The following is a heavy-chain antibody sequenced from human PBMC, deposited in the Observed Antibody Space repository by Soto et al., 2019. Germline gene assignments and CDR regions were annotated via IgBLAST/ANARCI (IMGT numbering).Heavy chain of an antibody. J-gene: IGHJ4*02. V-gene: IGHV4-59*01. CDR1: GGSINDFY. CDR3: ARVGGVAARTFDY. D-gene: IGHD6-6*01. Sequence: SETLSLTCTVSGGSINDFYWSWIRQPPGKGLEWIGYIYYSGSTDYNPSLKGRVTISVNTSKNQFSLKLRSVTAADTAVYYCARVGGVAARTFDYWGQGTLVTVSS. CDR2: IYYSGST.